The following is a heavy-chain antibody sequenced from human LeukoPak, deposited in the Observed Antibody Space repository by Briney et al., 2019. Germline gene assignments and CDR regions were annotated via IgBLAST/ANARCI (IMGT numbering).Heavy chain of an antibody. V-gene: IGHV4-59*01. CDR3: ARSYSSSWDHYFDY. CDR1: GGSISSYY. CDR2: IYYSGST. D-gene: IGHD6-13*01. Sequence: SETLSLTCTVSGGSISSYYWSWIRQPPGKGLGWIGYIYYSGSTNYNPSLKSRVTISVDTSKNQFSLKLSSVTAADTAVYYCARSYSSSWDHYFDYWGQGTLVTVSS. J-gene: IGHJ4*02.